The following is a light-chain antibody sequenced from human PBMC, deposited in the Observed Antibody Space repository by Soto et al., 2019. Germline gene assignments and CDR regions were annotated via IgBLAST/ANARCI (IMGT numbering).Light chain of an antibody. CDR1: QSVSSY. CDR3: QQYNNWPVT. V-gene: IGKV3-15*01. CDR2: AAS. J-gene: IGKJ1*01. Sequence: EIVMTQSPATLSVSPGERATLSFMASQSVSSYLAWYQQKPGQAPRLLIFAASTRATGIPARFSGSGSATEFTLTISNLQSEDFAVYYCQQYNNWPVTFGQGTKVDIK.